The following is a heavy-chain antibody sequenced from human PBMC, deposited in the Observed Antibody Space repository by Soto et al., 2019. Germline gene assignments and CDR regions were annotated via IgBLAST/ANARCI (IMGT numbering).Heavy chain of an antibody. J-gene: IGHJ6*02. CDR2: IYPGDSDT. V-gene: IGHV5-51*01. CDR3: ARTSAAGKYYYGMDV. CDR1: GYSFTSYW. D-gene: IGHD6-13*01. Sequence: GESLKISCKGSGYSFTSYWIGWVRQMPGKGLEWMGIIYPGDSDTRYSPSFQGQVTISADKSISTAYLQWSSLNASNTAIYYCARTSAAGKYYYGMDVWGQGTTVTVSS.